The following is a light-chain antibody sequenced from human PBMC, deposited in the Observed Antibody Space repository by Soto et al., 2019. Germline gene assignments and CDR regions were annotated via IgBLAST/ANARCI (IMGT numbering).Light chain of an antibody. CDR2: EAN. Sequence: AIQMTQSPSSLSASVGDRVTLTCRASQDIGKDLGWYQQKPGEAPKPLIFEANTVQTGVTSRFSGSGSGTDFTLTISSLQPEDFATYFCLQDYNYPRTFGQGTTVALK. V-gene: IGKV1-6*01. J-gene: IGKJ1*01. CDR1: QDIGKD. CDR3: LQDYNYPRT.